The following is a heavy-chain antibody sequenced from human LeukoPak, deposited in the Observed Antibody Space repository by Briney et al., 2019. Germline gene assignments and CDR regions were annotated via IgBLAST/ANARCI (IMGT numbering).Heavy chain of an antibody. CDR2: IYYSGST. J-gene: IGHJ6*02. CDR3: ARDRTVTTVVTPSYYYYYGMDV. CDR1: GGSISSGGYY. D-gene: IGHD4-23*01. V-gene: IGHV4-31*03. Sequence: SQTLSLTCTVSGGSISSGGYYWSWIRQHPGKGLEWIGYIYYSGSTYYNPSLKSRVTISVDTSKNQFSLKLSSVTAADTAVYYCARDRTVTTVVTPSYYYYYGMDVWGQGTTVTVSS.